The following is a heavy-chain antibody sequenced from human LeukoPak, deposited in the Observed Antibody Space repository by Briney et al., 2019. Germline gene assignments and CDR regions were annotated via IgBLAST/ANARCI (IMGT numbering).Heavy chain of an antibody. CDR3: ARSDSGDYPTYYFYMDV. V-gene: IGHV1-18*01. D-gene: IGHD1-26*01. CDR2: ISAYNGNT. Sequence: ASVKVSCMAAGYTYPTYSFNWVRQAPGQGLEWMGWISAYNGNTNYAQKFQGRVTMTADTSTTTAYMELRILTSDDSAVYYCARSDSGDYPTYYFYMDVWGKGTTVTVSS. J-gene: IGHJ6*03. CDR1: GYTYPTYS.